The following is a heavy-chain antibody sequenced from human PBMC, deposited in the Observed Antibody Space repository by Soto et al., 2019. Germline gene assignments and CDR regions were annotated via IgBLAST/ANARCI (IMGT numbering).Heavy chain of an antibody. CDR1: GGTFSSYA. CDR2: IIPIFGTA. Sequence: GASVKVSCKASGGTFSSYAISWVRQAPGQGLEWMGGIIPIFGTANYAQKFQGRVTITADESTGTAYMELSSLRSEDTAVYYCAQCSSTSCYVADYYGMDVWGQGTTVTVSS. V-gene: IGHV1-69*13. D-gene: IGHD2-2*01. CDR3: AQCSSTSCYVADYYGMDV. J-gene: IGHJ6*02.